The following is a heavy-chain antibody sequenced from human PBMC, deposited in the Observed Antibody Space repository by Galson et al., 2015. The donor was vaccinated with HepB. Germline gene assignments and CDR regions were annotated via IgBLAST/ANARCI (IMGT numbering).Heavy chain of an antibody. J-gene: IGHJ4*02. V-gene: IGHV3-7*05. CDR2: IKEDGSET. Sequence: SLRLSCAASGFTFSNYWMSWVRQAPGKGLEWVANIKEDGSETYYVDSVKGRFTISRDNAKNSLYLQMSSLRVEDTAVYYCATMSGSYGSWAHYSDYWGQGTLVTVSS. CDR1: GFTFSNYW. CDR3: ATMSGSYGSWAHYSDY. D-gene: IGHD1-26*01.